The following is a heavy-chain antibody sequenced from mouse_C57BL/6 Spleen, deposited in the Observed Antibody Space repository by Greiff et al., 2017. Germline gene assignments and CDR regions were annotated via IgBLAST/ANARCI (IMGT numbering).Heavy chain of an antibody. J-gene: IGHJ3*01. CDR3: ARMGDGNYDGFAY. Sequence: QVQLQQSGAELVKPGASVKISCKASGYAFSSYWMNWVKQRPGKGLEWIGQIYPGDGDTNYNGKFKGKATLTADKSSSTAYMQLSSLTSEDSAVYFCARMGDGNYDGFAYWGQGTLVTVSA. D-gene: IGHD2-1*01. CDR1: GYAFSSYW. V-gene: IGHV1-80*01. CDR2: IYPGDGDT.